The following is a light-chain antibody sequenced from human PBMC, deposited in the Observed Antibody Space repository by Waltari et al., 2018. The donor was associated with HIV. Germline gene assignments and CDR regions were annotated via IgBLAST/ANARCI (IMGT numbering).Light chain of an antibody. CDR3: QRYGRSRT. J-gene: IGKJ1*01. CDR2: GSS. Sequence: EIVMTQSPATLSVSPGERAILSCRASQSVIRNLAWYQQKPGQAPRLLIYGSSTRAPGIPARFSGSGSGTDFSLTISRLEPEDFAVYYCQRYGRSRTFGQGTKVEIK. V-gene: IGKV3-15*01. CDR1: QSVIRN.